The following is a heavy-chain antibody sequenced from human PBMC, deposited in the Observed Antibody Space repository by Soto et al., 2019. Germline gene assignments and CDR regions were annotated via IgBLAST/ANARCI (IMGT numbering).Heavy chain of an antibody. CDR3: ARTMIVEARAFDI. Sequence: QLQLQESGPGLVKPSETLSLTCTVSGGSISSSSYYWGWIRQPPGKGLEWIGSIYYSGSTYYNPSLKSRVTISVDTSKNQFSLKLSSVTAADTAVYYCARTMIVEARAFDIWGQGTMVTVSS. J-gene: IGHJ3*02. CDR1: GGSISSSSYY. D-gene: IGHD3-22*01. V-gene: IGHV4-39*01. CDR2: IYYSGST.